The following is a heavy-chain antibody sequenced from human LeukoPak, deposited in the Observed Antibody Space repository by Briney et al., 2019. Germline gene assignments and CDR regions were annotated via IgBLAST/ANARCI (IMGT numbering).Heavy chain of an antibody. CDR2: IRHDGNTK. D-gene: IGHD2-15*01. Sequence: GGSLGLSCAASGFAFSDFWMSWVRQAPGKGQEWVANIRHDGNTKNYVPSVRGRFTISRDNAKNSLYLQMNSLTVEDTAVYYCATSHDSAGNDWGQGTLVTVSS. CDR3: ATSHDSAGND. J-gene: IGHJ4*02. V-gene: IGHV3-7*01. CDR1: GFAFSDFW.